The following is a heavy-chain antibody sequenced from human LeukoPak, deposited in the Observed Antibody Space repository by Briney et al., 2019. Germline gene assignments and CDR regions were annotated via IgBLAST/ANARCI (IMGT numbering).Heavy chain of an antibody. CDR2: INHSGST. CDR3: ARGVESEYSGYDYGFFDY. CDR1: GGSFSGYY. Sequence: SETLSLTCAVYGGSFSGYYWTWVRQPPGKGLEWIGEINHSGSTTYNPPLKSRVTISVDTSKSQFSLKLSSVTAADTAVCYCARGVESEYSGYDYGFFDYWGQGTLVTVSS. V-gene: IGHV4-34*01. J-gene: IGHJ4*02. D-gene: IGHD5-12*01.